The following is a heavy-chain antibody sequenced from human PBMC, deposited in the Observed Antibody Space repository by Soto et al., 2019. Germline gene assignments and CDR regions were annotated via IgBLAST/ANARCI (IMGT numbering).Heavy chain of an antibody. Sequence: QVQLVESGGGLVKPGGSLRLSCAASGFTFSDYYMSWIRQAPGKGLEWVSYISSSSSYTNYADSVKGRFTISRDNAKNSLYLQMNSLRAEDTAVDYCAREVGNDACDIWGQGTIVTVSS. CDR2: ISSSSSYT. CDR1: GFTFSDYY. J-gene: IGHJ3*02. D-gene: IGHD1-26*01. V-gene: IGHV3-11*06. CDR3: AREVGNDACDI.